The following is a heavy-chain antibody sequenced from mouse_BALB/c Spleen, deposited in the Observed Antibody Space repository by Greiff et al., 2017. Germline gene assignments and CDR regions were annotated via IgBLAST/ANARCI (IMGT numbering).Heavy chain of an antibody. J-gene: IGHJ3*01. Sequence: VQLKESAAELARPGASVKMSCKASGYTFTSYTMHWVKQRPGQGLEWIGYINPSSGYTEYNQKFKDKTTLTADKSSSTAYMQLSSLTSEDSAVYYCARRGGYDEGFAYWGQGTLVTVSA. CDR2: INPSSGYT. D-gene: IGHD2-2*01. CDR3: ARRGGYDEGFAY. V-gene: IGHV1-4*02. CDR1: GYTFTSYT.